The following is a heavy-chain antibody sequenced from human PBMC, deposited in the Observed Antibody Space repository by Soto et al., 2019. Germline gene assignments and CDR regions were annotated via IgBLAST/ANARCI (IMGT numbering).Heavy chain of an antibody. D-gene: IGHD6-19*01. V-gene: IGHV3-15*01. J-gene: IGHJ6*02. Sequence: GGSLRLSCAASGFTFSNAWMSWVRQAPGKGLEWVGRIKSKTDGETTDYAAPVKGRFTISRDDSKNTLYLQMNSLKTEDTAVYYCATFQASKAVARRGMDVWGQGTTVTVSS. CDR2: IKSKTDGETT. CDR3: ATFQASKAVARRGMDV. CDR1: GFTFSNAW.